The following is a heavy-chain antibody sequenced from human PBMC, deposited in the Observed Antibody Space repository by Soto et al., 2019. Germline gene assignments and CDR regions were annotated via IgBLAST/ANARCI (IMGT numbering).Heavy chain of an antibody. CDR2: ISYSGTA. J-gene: IGHJ4*02. V-gene: IGHV4-61*01. D-gene: IGHD2-8*02. CDR1: GGSVSSGPYH. Sequence: QVQLQESGPGLVKTSETLSLTCTVSGGSVSSGPYHWNWVRQPPGKGLEWIGHISYSGTANYNPSLRGRVIMATDTSMNQFSLRLTSVNAADTAVYYCMRSPGAYWGQGALVTVSP. CDR3: MRSPGAY.